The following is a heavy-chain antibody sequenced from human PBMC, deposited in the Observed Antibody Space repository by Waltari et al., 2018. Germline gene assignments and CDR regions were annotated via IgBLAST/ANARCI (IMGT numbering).Heavy chain of an antibody. CDR3: ARYYGDYLDAFDI. D-gene: IGHD4-17*01. CDR1: VCTLSSYE. J-gene: IGHJ3*02. Sequence: EVQLVESGGGLVQPGGSLRLSCAAPVCTLSSYEMNWVRQAPGKGLEGVSYISSSGSTIYYADSVKGRFTISRDNAKNSLYLQMNSLGAEDTAVYYCARYYGDYLDAFDIWGQGTMVTVSS. CDR2: ISSSGSTI. V-gene: IGHV3-48*03.